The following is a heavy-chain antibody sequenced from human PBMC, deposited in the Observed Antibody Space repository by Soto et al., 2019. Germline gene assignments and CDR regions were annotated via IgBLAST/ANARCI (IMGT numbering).Heavy chain of an antibody. CDR2: IFSNDEK. CDR3: ARISTLFSYGMDV. V-gene: IGHV2-26*01. D-gene: IGHD3-9*01. J-gene: IGHJ6*02. CDR1: GFSLSNARMG. Sequence: QVTLKESGPVLVKPTETLTLTCTVSGFSLSNARMGVSWIRQPPGKALEWLAHIFSNDEKSYSTSLKSRLTTTKDTSKSQVVLTMTNMDPVDTATYYCARISTLFSYGMDVWGQGTTVTVSS.